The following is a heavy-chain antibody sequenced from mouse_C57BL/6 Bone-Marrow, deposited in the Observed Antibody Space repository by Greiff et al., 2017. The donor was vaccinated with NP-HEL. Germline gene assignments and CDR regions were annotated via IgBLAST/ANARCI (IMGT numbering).Heavy chain of an antibody. D-gene: IGHD3-2*02. V-gene: IGHV5-15*01. J-gene: IGHJ2*01. CDR3: ARPRQLRLYYFDY. CDR1: GFTFSDYG. Sequence: EVHLVESGGGLVQPGGSLKLSCAASGFTFSDYGMAWVRQAPRKGPEWVAFISNLAYSIYYADTVTGRFTISRENSKNTLYLEMSSLRSEDTAMYYCARPRQLRLYYFDYWGQGTTLTVSS. CDR2: ISNLAYSI.